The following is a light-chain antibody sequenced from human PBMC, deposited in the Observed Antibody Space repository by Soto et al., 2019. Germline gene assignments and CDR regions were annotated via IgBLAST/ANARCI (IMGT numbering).Light chain of an antibody. Sequence: DIQMTQSPSSLSASVGDRVTITCRASQSISIYLNWYQQKSGKAPKLLIYTTSSLQSGVPSRFSGSGSGTEFTLTISSLQPEDFATYYCQQTYSTPQTFGQGTKVEIK. CDR3: QQTYSTPQT. J-gene: IGKJ1*01. CDR1: QSISIY. CDR2: TTS. V-gene: IGKV1-39*01.